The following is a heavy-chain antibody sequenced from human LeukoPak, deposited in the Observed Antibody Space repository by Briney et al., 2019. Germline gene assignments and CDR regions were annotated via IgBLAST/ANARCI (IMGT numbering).Heavy chain of an antibody. CDR2: MNPNSGNT. J-gene: IGHJ4*02. V-gene: IGHV1-8*02. CDR3: ARSRFGDLDY. Sequence: ASVKVSCKASGGTFSSYAINWVRQATGQGLEWMGWMNPNSGNTGYAQKFQGRVTMTRNTSISTAYMELSSLRSEDTAVYYCARSRFGDLDYWGQGTLVTVSS. D-gene: IGHD3-10*01. CDR1: GGTFSSYA.